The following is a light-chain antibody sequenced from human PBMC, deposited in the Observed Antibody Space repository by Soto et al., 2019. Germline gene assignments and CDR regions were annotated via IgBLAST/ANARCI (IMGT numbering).Light chain of an antibody. Sequence: DIQMTQSPSSLSASLGDRVTITCRASQTISNYLNWYQQKPGKAPKLLIYASSTLQSGVPSRFSGSGSGTDFTHTISSLQPEDFGTYYCQQSYSTILTFGGGTKVEIK. J-gene: IGKJ4*01. CDR2: ASS. CDR1: QTISNY. V-gene: IGKV1-39*01. CDR3: QQSYSTILT.